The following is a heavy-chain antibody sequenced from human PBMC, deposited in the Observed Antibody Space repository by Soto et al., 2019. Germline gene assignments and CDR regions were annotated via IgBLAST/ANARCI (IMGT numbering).Heavy chain of an antibody. V-gene: IGHV1-69*01. J-gene: IGHJ6*02. D-gene: IGHD2-2*01. CDR3: ARSQGSSTSLEIYYYYYYGMDV. Sequence: QVQLVQSGAEVKKPGSSVKVSCKASGGTFGSYAISWVRQAPGQGPEWMGGIIPITGTANYAQKFQGRVTITGDESTSTASMQLSSLRSEDTAVYYCARSQGSSTSLEIYYYYYYGMDVWGQGTTVTVSS. CDR2: IIPITGTA. CDR1: GGTFGSYA.